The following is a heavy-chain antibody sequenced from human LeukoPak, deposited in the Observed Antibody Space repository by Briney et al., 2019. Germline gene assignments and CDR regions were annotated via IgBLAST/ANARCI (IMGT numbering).Heavy chain of an antibody. CDR2: SDPEDGET. CDR3: ATGGVVRMVRGVIITNYYYYYMDV. Sequence: ASVKVSCKVSGYTLTELSMHWVRQAPGKGLEWMGGSDPEDGETIYAQKFQGRVTMTEDTSTDTAYMELSSLRSEDTAVYYCATGGVVRMVRGVIITNYYYYYMDVWGKGTTVTVSS. CDR1: GYTLTELS. J-gene: IGHJ6*03. D-gene: IGHD3-10*01. V-gene: IGHV1-24*01.